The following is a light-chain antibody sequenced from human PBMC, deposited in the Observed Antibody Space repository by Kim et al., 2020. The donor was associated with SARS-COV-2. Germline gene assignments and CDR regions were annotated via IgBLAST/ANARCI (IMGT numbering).Light chain of an antibody. CDR2: GKN. V-gene: IGLV3-19*01. J-gene: IGLJ3*02. CDR3: NSRDSSGWG. Sequence: SSELTQDPAVSVALGQTVRITCQGDSLRSYYASWYQQKPGQAPVLVIYGKNNRPSGIPDRFPGSSSGNTASLTITGAQAEDEADYYCNSRDSSGWGFGGG. CDR1: SLRSYY.